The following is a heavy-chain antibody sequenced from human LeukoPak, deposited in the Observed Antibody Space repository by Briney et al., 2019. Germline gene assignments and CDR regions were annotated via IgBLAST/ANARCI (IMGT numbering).Heavy chain of an antibody. CDR1: GFTFSRYT. J-gene: IGHJ4*02. D-gene: IGHD1-26*01. CDR3: TRGTGSYDY. V-gene: IGHV3-21*01. Sequence: GGSLRLSCAASGFTFSRYTVNWVRRAPGKGLEWVSSITSSSTYIYYADSVKGRFTISRDNAKNSLYLHMNSLRAEDTAVYYCTRGTGSYDYWGQGTRVTVSS. CDR2: ITSSSTYI.